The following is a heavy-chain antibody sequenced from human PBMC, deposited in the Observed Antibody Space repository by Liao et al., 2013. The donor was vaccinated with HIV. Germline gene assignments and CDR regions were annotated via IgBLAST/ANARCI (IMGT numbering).Heavy chain of an antibody. CDR2: IYTSGNS. CDR3: ARDRDSWIGPHAFDL. D-gene: IGHD3-3*01. Sequence: QVQLQESGPGLVKPSETLSLTCTVSGGSISSSYWSWIRQPPGKGLEWIGHIYTSGNSYYNPSLKSRVTMSMDTSKNQVSLKLMSVTAADTAAYYCARDRDSWIGPHAFDLWGQGTMVTVSS. CDR1: GGSISSSY. V-gene: IGHV4-4*08. J-gene: IGHJ3*01.